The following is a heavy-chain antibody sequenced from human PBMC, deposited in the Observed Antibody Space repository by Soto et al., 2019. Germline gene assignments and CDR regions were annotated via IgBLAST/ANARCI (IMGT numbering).Heavy chain of an antibody. D-gene: IGHD2-15*01. CDR2: ISSSSSTI. J-gene: IGHJ5*02. Sequence: EVQLVESGGGLVQPGGSLRLSCAASGFTFSSYSMNWVRQAPGKGLEWVSYISSSSSTIYYADSVKGRFTISRDNAKNTLYLQMNSLRAEDTAVYYCAREEDIVVVVAANGGWFDPWGQGTLVTVSS. V-gene: IGHV3-48*01. CDR3: AREEDIVVVVAANGGWFDP. CDR1: GFTFSSYS.